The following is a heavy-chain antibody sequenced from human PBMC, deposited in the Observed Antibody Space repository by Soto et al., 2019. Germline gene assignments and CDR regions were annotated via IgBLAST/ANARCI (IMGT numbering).Heavy chain of an antibody. CDR1: GLTFSAAG. J-gene: IGHJ4*02. V-gene: IGHV3-30*18. Sequence: QVQLVESGGGVVQPGRSLRLSCAASGLTFSAAGMHWVRQAPGKGLEWVAPIANDGRSESYADSVKGRFTISRDTSQNRVYLQWNGLRAEDTAVYYWAKDKGRTAIYYWGQGTLVSVSS. D-gene: IGHD3-3*02. CDR3: AKDKGRTAIYY. CDR2: IANDGRSE.